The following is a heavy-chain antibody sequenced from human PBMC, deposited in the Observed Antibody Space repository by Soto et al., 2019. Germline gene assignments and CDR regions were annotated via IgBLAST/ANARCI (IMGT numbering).Heavy chain of an antibody. V-gene: IGHV4-31*03. CDR2: MSYSGPS. D-gene: IGHD3-22*01. J-gene: IGHJ5*02. CDR1: GGSISSGGYF. CDR3: ASGPDSYDISGYFEP. Sequence: SETLSLTCTVSGGSISSGGYFWSWIRQRPGKGLEWIGYMSYSGPSHYNPSLKSRATISVDTPENQFFLKLNSVTAADTAVYFCASGPDSYDISGYFEPLGQGTLVTVPQ.